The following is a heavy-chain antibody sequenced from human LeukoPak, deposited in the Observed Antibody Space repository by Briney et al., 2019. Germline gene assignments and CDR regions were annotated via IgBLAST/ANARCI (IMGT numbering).Heavy chain of an antibody. D-gene: IGHD1-26*01. J-gene: IGHJ4*02. CDR2: ISASDGCT. CDR1: GYTLSSRV. CDR3: AKGSSAIYHRAPFDY. V-gene: IGHV3-23*01. Sequence: PGWSLTLPHRALGYTLSSRVMMYNHQAPGKGLEWVSGISASDGCTYYADSVKGRFTISRDNSKNTLYLQMNSLRTEDTAVYYCAKGSSAIYHRAPFDYGGQGTLVAVSS.